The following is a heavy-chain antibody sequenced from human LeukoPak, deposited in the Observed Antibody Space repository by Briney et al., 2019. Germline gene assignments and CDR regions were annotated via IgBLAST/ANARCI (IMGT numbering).Heavy chain of an antibody. CDR2: ISSSGSTI. CDR3: ARVAPNNWNDAFDI. Sequence: GGSLRLSCAASGFTFSSYEMNWVRQAPGKGLEWVSYISSSGSTIYYADSVQGRFTISRDNAKNSLYLQMNSLRAEDTAVYYCARVAPNNWNDAFDIWGQGTMVTVSS. CDR1: GFTFSSYE. J-gene: IGHJ3*02. D-gene: IGHD1-1*01. V-gene: IGHV3-48*03.